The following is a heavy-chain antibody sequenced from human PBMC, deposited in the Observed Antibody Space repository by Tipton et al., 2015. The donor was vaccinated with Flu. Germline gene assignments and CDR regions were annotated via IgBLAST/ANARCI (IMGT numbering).Heavy chain of an antibody. J-gene: IGHJ4*02. CDR2: IYHSGST. CDR1: GYSISSGYY. V-gene: IGHV4-38-2*02. CDR3: ARDRAMVVVVAAPIPSNFDY. D-gene: IGHD3-22*01. Sequence: TLSLTCTVSGYSISSGYYWGWIRQPPGKGLEWIGSIYHSGSTYYNPSLKSRVTISVDTSKNQFSLKLSSVTAADTAVYYCARDRAMVVVVAAPIPSNFDYWGQGTLVTVSS.